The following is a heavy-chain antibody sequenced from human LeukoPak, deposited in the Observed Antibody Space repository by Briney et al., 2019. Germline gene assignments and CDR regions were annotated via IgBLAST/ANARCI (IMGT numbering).Heavy chain of an antibody. CDR1: GFTFTTYW. CDR2: INSDGSSA. CDR3: ARGGVGCFDY. Sequence: GVSLRLSCAASGFTFTTYWIHWVRQAPGKGLVWVSHINSDGSSATYADSVKGRLTISRDNAKNTVYLQMNSLRAEDTAVYYCARGGVGCFDYWGQGALVTVSS. J-gene: IGHJ4*02. V-gene: IGHV3-74*01. D-gene: IGHD6-19*01.